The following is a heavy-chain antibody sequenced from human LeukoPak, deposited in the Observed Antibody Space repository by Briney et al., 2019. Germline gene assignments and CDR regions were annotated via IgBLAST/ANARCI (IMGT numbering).Heavy chain of an antibody. Sequence: GGSLRLSCSASEFKFDTYGMHWVRQTPGKGLEYVSGISSDGLSTYYANSVKGRFTISRDNAKNTLYLQMGSLKTEDMAVYYCARSTDGSAHFDYWGQETLVTVFS. D-gene: IGHD1-1*01. V-gene: IGHV3-64*01. CDR2: ISSDGLST. J-gene: IGHJ4*02. CDR1: EFKFDTYG. CDR3: ARSTDGSAHFDY.